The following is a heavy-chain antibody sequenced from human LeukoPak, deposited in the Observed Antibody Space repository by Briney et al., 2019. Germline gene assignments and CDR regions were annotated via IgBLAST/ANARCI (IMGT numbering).Heavy chain of an antibody. CDR3: ARGYGTFLY. D-gene: IGHD2/OR15-2a*01. CDR1: GGSFSGYY. Sequence: PSETLSLTCAVYGGSFSGYYWSWIRQPPGKGLEWIGEINHSGSTNYNPSLKSRVTILVDTSKNQFSLKLSSVTAADTAVYYCARGYGTFLYWGQGTLVTVSS. V-gene: IGHV4-34*01. J-gene: IGHJ4*02. CDR2: INHSGST.